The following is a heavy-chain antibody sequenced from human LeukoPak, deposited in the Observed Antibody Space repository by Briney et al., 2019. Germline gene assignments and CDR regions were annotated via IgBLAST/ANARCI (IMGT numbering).Heavy chain of an antibody. CDR1: GYTFDNFA. D-gene: IGHD3-22*01. Sequence: GGSLRLSCAASGYTFDNFAMSWVRQAPGKGLEWVSAISGSGGNTYYADSVKGRFTISRDNAKNSLYLQMNSLRVEDMGVYYCARVTRGHYYDSSGPDHWGQGTLVTVSS. V-gene: IGHV3-23*01. J-gene: IGHJ5*02. CDR3: ARVTRGHYYDSSGPDH. CDR2: ISGSGGNT.